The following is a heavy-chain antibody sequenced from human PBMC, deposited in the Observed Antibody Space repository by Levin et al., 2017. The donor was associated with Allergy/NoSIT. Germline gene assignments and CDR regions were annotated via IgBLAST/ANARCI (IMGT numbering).Heavy chain of an antibody. CDR3: ARDKDTAIYYYYYMDV. CDR1: GFTFSSYS. CDR2: ISSSSSTI. J-gene: IGHJ6*03. V-gene: IGHV3-48*01. D-gene: IGHD5-18*01. Sequence: GGSLRLSCAASGFTFSSYSMNWVRQAPGKGLEWVSYISSSSSTIYYADSVKGRFTISRDNAKNSLYLQMNSLRAEDTAVYYCARDKDTAIYYYYYMDVWGKGTTVTVSS.